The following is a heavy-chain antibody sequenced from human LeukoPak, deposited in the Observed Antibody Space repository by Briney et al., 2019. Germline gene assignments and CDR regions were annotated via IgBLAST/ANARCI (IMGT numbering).Heavy chain of an antibody. CDR2: MNPNNGNT. J-gene: IGHJ5*02. V-gene: IGHV1-8*01. D-gene: IGHD6-19*01. CDR1: GYTFTSYD. CDR3: ARDSSGWYHWFDP. Sequence: ASVKVSCKASGYTFTSYDLIWVRQATGQGLEWMGWMNPNNGNTDYAQKFQGRVTMTRNTSISTAYRELSSLRSEDTAVYYCARDSSGWYHWFDPWGQGTLVTVSS.